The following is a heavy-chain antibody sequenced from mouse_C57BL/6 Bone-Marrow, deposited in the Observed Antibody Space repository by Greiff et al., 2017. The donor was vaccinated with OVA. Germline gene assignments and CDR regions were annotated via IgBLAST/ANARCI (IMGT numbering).Heavy chain of an antibody. Sequence: QVQLQQSGAELVKPGASVKISCKASGYAFSSYWMNWVKQRPGKGLEWIGQIYPGDGDTNYNGKFKGKATLTADKSSSTAYMQLSSLTSEDSAVYFCARHYYGSSHYYAMDYWGQGTSVTVSS. CDR3: ARHYYGSSHYYAMDY. CDR1: GYAFSSYW. J-gene: IGHJ4*01. V-gene: IGHV1-80*01. CDR2: IYPGDGDT. D-gene: IGHD1-1*01.